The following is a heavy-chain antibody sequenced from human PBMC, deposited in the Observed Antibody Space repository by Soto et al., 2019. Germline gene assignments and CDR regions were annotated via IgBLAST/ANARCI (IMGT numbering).Heavy chain of an antibody. Sequence: PGGSLKISCKGSGDIFANYWIGWVRQLPGKGLEWMGIIYAGDSDTRYSPSFQGRVTISADKSISTAYLQWSSLGASDTAMYYCATRGQWELLPFDSWGQGTLVTVSS. V-gene: IGHV5-51*01. CDR3: ATRGQWELLPFDS. CDR1: GDIFANYW. CDR2: IYAGDSDT. D-gene: IGHD1-26*01. J-gene: IGHJ4*02.